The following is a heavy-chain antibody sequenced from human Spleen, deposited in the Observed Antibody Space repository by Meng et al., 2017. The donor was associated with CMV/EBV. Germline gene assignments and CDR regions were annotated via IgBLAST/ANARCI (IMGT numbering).Heavy chain of an antibody. CDR1: GFTFSSYW. CDR3: ASLAVVVPWAFDP. D-gene: IGHD2-2*01. J-gene: IGHJ5*02. V-gene: IGHV3-74*01. CDR2: INSDGSST. Sequence: GESLKISCAASGFTFSSYWMHWVRQAPGKGLVWVSRINSDGSSTSYADSVKGRFTISRDNAKNTLYLQINSLRAEDTAVYYCASLAVVVPWAFDPWGQGTLVTVSS.